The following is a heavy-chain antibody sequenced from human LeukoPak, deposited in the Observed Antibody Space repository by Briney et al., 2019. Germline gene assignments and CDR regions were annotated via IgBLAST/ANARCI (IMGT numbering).Heavy chain of an antibody. CDR3: ARRDISSGWSLEY. CDR2: IHTSGST. Sequence: SETLSLTCTVSGGSISNYHWSWIRQPAGKGLEWIGQIHTSGSTNYNPPLKSRVTMSIDTPENQLSLTIRSVTAADTAVYYCARRDISSGWSLEYWGQGTLVTVSS. V-gene: IGHV4-4*07. CDR1: GGSISNYH. J-gene: IGHJ4*02. D-gene: IGHD6-19*01.